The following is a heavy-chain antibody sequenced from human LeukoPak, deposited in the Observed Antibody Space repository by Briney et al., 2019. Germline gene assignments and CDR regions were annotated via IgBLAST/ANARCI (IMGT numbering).Heavy chain of an antibody. D-gene: IGHD2/OR15-2a*01. CDR3: ARDSPIMGTFYAFDI. CDR2: MNPNSGGT. CDR1: GYTFTGYY. V-gene: IGHV1-2*06. Sequence: ASVKVSYKASGYTFTGYYLHWVRQAPGQGPEWMGQMNPNSGGTNYALKFQGRVTMTRDTSISTAYMELTRLRSDDTAVYYCARDSPIMGTFYAFDIWGQGTMVTVSS. J-gene: IGHJ3*02.